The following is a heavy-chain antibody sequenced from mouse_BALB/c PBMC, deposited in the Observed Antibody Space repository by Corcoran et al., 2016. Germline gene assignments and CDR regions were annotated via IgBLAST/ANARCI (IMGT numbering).Heavy chain of an antibody. D-gene: IGHD4-1*01. Sequence: QVQLQQSRAELMKPGASVKICCKATGYTFSSYWIEWVKQRPGHGLEWIGEILPGSGSTNYNEKFKGKATFTADTSSNTAYMQLSSLTSEDSAVYYCARLGKRGDYFDYWGQGTTLTVSS. CDR3: ARLGKRGDYFDY. CDR1: GYTFSSYW. CDR2: ILPGSGST. V-gene: IGHV1-9*01. J-gene: IGHJ2*01.